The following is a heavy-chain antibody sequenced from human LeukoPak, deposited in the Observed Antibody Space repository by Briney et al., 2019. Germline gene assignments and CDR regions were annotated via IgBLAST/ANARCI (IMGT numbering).Heavy chain of an antibody. CDR3: AHRSSYWDSSGYYKGHDAFDI. Sequence: ESGPTLVKPTQTLTLTCTFSGFSLSTSGVGVGWIRQPPGKALEWLALIYWDDDKRYSPSLKSRLTITKDTSKNQVVLTMTSMDPVDTATYYCAHRSSYWDSSGYYKGHDAFDIWGQGTMVTVSS. CDR2: IYWDDDK. CDR1: GFSLSTSGVG. V-gene: IGHV2-5*02. J-gene: IGHJ3*02. D-gene: IGHD3-22*01.